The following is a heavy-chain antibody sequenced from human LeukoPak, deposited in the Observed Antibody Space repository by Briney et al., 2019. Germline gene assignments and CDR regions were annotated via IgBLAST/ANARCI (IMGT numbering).Heavy chain of an antibody. V-gene: IGHV3-23*01. CDR2: ISGSGAST. Sequence: GGSLRLSCAASGFTFSSYAMNWDRQAPGKGLEWVSVISGSGASTYYADSVKGRFTISRDNSKNTLYLQMNSLRAEDTAVYYCGSYSGSYLVPFDYWGQGTLVTVSS. J-gene: IGHJ4*02. CDR3: GSYSGSYLVPFDY. D-gene: IGHD1-26*01. CDR1: GFTFSSYA.